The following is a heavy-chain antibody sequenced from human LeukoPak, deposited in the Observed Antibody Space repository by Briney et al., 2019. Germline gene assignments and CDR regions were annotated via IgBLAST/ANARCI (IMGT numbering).Heavy chain of an antibody. CDR3: AKDGGLRTYYDILTGYYPGHYFDY. D-gene: IGHD3-9*01. V-gene: IGHV3-30*02. Sequence: GSLSLSCAASGFPFSSYGMHWVRQAPGKGLEWVAFIRYDGSNKYYADSVKGRFTISRDNSKNTLYLQMNSLRAEDTAVYYCAKDGGLRTYYDILTGYYPGHYFDYWGQGTLVTVSS. CDR1: GFPFSSYG. CDR2: IRYDGSNK. J-gene: IGHJ4*02.